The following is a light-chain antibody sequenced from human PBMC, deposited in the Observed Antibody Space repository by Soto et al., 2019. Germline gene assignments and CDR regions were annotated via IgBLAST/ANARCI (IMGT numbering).Light chain of an antibody. CDR2: GAS. V-gene: IGKV3-15*01. CDR3: QQSNNWPYT. J-gene: IGKJ2*01. CDR1: QSVSHS. Sequence: EILMTQSPATLSVSPGERATLSCRASQSVSHSLAWYQQKPGQAPRLLFYGASIRAIGIPARFSGSGSGTEFTLTISSLQSEDFAIYYCQQSNNWPYTFGQGTKLEIK.